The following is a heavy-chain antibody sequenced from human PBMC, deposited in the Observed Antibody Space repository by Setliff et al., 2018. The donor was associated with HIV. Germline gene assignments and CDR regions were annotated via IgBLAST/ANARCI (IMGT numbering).Heavy chain of an antibody. V-gene: IGHV4-59*11. CDR1: GGSISSHY. Sequence: SETLSLTCTVSGGSISSHYWSWIRQPPGKGLEWIGYIYYSGSTNYNPSLKSRVTISVDTSKNQFSLKLSSVTAADTAVYFCARGEPPTDWGQGTLVTVSS. CDR3: ARGEPPTD. CDR2: IYYSGST. J-gene: IGHJ1*01.